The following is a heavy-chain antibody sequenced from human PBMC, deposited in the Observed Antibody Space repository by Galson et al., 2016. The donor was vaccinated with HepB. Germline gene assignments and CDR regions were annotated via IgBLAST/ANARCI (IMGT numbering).Heavy chain of an antibody. CDR3: ARESRDFSSGYYTPFDF. J-gene: IGHJ4*02. V-gene: IGHV4-30-2*01. CDR2: IFHTGHT. CDR1: GASINSGDYS. Sequence: TLSLTCVVSGASINSGDYSWSWIRQPPGKGLEWIGNIFHTGHTYYNPSLRSRLSLSLDGSKNQFSLRLTSVTAADTALYFCARESRDFSSGYYTPFDFWGQGTPVTVSS. D-gene: IGHD3-3*01.